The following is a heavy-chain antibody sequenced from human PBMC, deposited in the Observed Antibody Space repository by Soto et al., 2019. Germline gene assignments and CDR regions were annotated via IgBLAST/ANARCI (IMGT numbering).Heavy chain of an antibody. Sequence: SETLSLTCTVSGGSISSGGYYWSWFSQHPGKGLEWIGYIYYSGSTYYNPSRNSRVTISVDASKNQFSLKLSSVTAADRSVYYCARDIRDPWGQGTLVTVSS. CDR2: IYYSGST. CDR1: GGSISSGGYY. V-gene: IGHV4-31*03. CDR3: ARDIRDP. J-gene: IGHJ5*02.